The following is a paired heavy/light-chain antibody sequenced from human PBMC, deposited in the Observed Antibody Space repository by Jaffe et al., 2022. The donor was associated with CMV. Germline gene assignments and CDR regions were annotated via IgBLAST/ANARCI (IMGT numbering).Light chain of an antibody. CDR2: DVS. J-gene: IGLJ3*02. Sequence: QSALTQPRSVSGSPGQSVTISCTGTSSDVGGYNYVSWYQQHPGKAPKLMIYDVSKRPSGVPDRFSGSKSGNTASLTISGLQAEDEADYYCCSYAGSYTFKVFGGGTKLTVL. CDR3: CSYAGSYTFKV. CDR1: SSDVGGYNY. V-gene: IGLV2-11*01.
Heavy chain of an antibody. CDR2: INHSGST. D-gene: IGHD3-3*01. V-gene: IGHV4-34*01. Sequence: QVQLQQWGAGLLKPSETLSLTCAVYGGSFSGYYWSWIRQPPGKGLEWIGEINHSGSTNYNPSLKSRVTISVDTSKNQFSLKLSSVTAADTAVYYCARDRSITIFGVVIIRGLSWFDPWGQGTLVTVSS. CDR3: ARDRSITIFGVVIIRGLSWFDP. CDR1: GGSFSGYY. J-gene: IGHJ5*02.